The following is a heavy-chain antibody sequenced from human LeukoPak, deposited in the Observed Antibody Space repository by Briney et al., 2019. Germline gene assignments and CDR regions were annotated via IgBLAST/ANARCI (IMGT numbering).Heavy chain of an antibody. CDR1: GFTFSSYS. D-gene: IGHD6-13*01. J-gene: IGHJ5*02. V-gene: IGHV3-21*01. Sequence: SGGSLRLSCAASGFTFSSYSMNWVRQAPGKGLEWVSSISSSSSYIYYADSVKGRFTISRDNAKNSLYLQMNSLRAEDTAVYYCARTGYSSSWYYWFDPWGQGTLVTVSS. CDR3: ARTGYSSSWYYWFDP. CDR2: ISSSSSYI.